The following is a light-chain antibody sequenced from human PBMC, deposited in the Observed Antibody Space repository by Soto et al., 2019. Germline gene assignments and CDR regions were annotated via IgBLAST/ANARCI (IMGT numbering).Light chain of an antibody. J-gene: IGKJ1*01. V-gene: IGKV1-39*01. Sequence: QMTQSQSSLSASVGDRVTITCRASQSISSYLNWYQQKPGKAPKLLIYDASSLQSGVPSRFSGSGSGTDFTLNISSLQPEDFATYYCQQSYSTPRPFGQRTKVDNK. CDR1: QSISSY. CDR3: QQSYSTPRP. CDR2: DAS.